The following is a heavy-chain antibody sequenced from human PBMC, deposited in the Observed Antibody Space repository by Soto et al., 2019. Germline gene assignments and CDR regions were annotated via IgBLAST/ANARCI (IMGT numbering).Heavy chain of an antibody. V-gene: IGHV4-61*01. CDR1: GVSVSSCSFY. Sequence: PSETLSLTCTVSGVSVSSCSFYWAWIRRPPGKGLEWIGFGSYSGTTNYKPSLKSRVTISVDTSRSQISLKVSSLTAADTAVYYCARGATVTQYDYWGQGTLVTVSS. CDR3: ARGATVTQYDY. CDR2: GSYSGTT. J-gene: IGHJ4*02. D-gene: IGHD4-17*01.